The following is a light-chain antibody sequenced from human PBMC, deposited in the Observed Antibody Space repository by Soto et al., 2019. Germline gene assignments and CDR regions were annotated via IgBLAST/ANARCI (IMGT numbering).Light chain of an antibody. V-gene: IGLV2-8*01. Sequence: LTQPPSASGSPGQSVTISCTGTSGDIDNYNYVSWYLQHPGKAPKLLIFEVTKRPSGVPDRFSGSKSGDTAFLTVSGLQADDEADYYCSSYVGSNNFVFGTGTKVTAL. CDR1: SGDIDNYNY. CDR3: SSYVGSNNFV. CDR2: EVT. J-gene: IGLJ1*01.